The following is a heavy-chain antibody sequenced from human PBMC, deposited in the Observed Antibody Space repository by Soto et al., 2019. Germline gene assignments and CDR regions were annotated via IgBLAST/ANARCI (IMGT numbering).Heavy chain of an antibody. V-gene: IGHV3-9*01. CDR2: IGWNSGSI. Sequence: GGSLRLSCAASGFTFNNYAMHWVRQTPGKGLEWVSGIGWNSGSIGYAGSGKGRLPISRDNAKNSLYLQMNSLSAEDTALYYCAKDMSALDYTDGYYFAYWGQGTLVTVSS. CDR3: AKDMSALDYTDGYYFAY. D-gene: IGHD4-4*01. CDR1: GFTFNNYA. J-gene: IGHJ4*02.